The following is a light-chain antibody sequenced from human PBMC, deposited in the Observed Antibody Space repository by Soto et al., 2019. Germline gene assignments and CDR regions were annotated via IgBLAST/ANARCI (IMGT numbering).Light chain of an antibody. Sequence: DIQMTQSPSTLSASVGDRVTITCRASQSISSWLAWYQQTPGKAPKLPIYDASSLESGVPSRFSGSGSGTEFTLTITSLQPDDFATYYCQQYNSYPWTFGQGTKVDIK. V-gene: IGKV1-5*01. CDR1: QSISSW. J-gene: IGKJ1*01. CDR2: DAS. CDR3: QQYNSYPWT.